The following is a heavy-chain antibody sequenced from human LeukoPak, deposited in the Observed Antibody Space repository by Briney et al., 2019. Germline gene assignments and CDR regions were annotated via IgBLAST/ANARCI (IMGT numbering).Heavy chain of an antibody. CDR2: IYYSGST. CDR3: ARREAYYYGSGSYYNDY. Sequence: PSXTLSLTCTVSGGSISSSSYYWGWIRQPPGTGLEWIGSIYYSGSTYYNPSLKSRFTISVDTSKNQFSLKLSSVTAADTAVYYCARREAYYYGSGSYYNDYWGQGTLVTVSS. CDR1: GGSISSSSYY. D-gene: IGHD3-10*01. J-gene: IGHJ4*02. V-gene: IGHV4-39*01.